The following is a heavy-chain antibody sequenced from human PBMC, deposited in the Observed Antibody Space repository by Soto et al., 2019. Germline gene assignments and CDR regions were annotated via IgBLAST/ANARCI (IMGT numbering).Heavy chain of an antibody. D-gene: IGHD2-2*01. CDR2: IDPSDSYT. J-gene: IGHJ6*02. V-gene: IGHV5-10-1*01. CDR3: ATTYCSSTSCYPYYYYGMDV. Sequence: GESLKISCKGSGYSFTSYWISWVRQMPGKGLEWMGRIDPSDSYTNYSPSFQGHVTISADESISTAYLQWSSLKASDTAMYYCATTYCSSTSCYPYYYYGMDVWGQGTTVTVSS. CDR1: GYSFTSYW.